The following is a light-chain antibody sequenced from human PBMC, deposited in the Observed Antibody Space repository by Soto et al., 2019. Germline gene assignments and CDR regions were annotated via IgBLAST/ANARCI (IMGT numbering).Light chain of an antibody. CDR2: GAS. CDR3: QQYTNWPTIT. CDR1: QSVRSN. Sequence: EVMMTQYPATLSLTAGERVTLSCRASQSVRSNLAWYQQKPGQSPRLLIYGASTRATGIPARFSGSGSGTEFTLTISSLQSEDFAVYYCQQYTNWPTITFCHGTRLEIK. V-gene: IGKV3-15*01. J-gene: IGKJ5*01.